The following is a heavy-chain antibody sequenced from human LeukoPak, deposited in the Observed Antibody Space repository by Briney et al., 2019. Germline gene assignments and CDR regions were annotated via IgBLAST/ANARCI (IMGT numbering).Heavy chain of an antibody. CDR2: INHSGST. CDR1: GGSFSGYY. V-gene: IGHV4-34*01. J-gene: IGHJ4*02. D-gene: IGHD3-9*01. CDR3: ARQGLRYFDWLKVAPEGFDY. Sequence: SETLSLTCAVYGGSFSGYYWSWIRQPPGKGLEWIGEINHSGSTNYNPSLKSRVTISEDTSKNQFSLKLSSVTAADTAVYYCARQGLRYFDWLKVAPEGFDYWGQGTLVTVSS.